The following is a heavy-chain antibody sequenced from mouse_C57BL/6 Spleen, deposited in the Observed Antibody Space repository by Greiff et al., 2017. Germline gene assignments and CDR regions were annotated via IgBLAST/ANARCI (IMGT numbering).Heavy chain of an antibody. Sequence: EVQLVESGPGLVKPSQSLSLTCSVTGYSITSGYYWNWIRQFPGNKLEWMGYISYDGSNNYNPSLKNRISITRDTSKNQFFLKLNSVTTEDTATYYCAREKEDFYYAMDYWGQGTSVTVSS. V-gene: IGHV3-6*01. J-gene: IGHJ4*01. CDR2: ISYDGSN. CDR3: AREKEDFYYAMDY. CDR1: GYSITSGYY.